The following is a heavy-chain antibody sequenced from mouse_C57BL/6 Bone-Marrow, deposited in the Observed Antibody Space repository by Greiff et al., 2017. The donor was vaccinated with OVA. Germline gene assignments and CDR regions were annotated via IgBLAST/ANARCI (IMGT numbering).Heavy chain of an antibody. CDR1: GYTFTSYW. Sequence: QVQLQQPGAELVKPGASVKMSCKASGYTFTSYWITWVKQRPGQGLEWIGDIYPGSGSTNYNEKFKSKATLTVDTSSSTAYMQLSSLTSEDSVVYYCARWLSAYAMDYWGQGTSVTVSS. CDR2: IYPGSGST. V-gene: IGHV1-55*01. D-gene: IGHD1-2*01. J-gene: IGHJ4*01. CDR3: ARWLSAYAMDY.